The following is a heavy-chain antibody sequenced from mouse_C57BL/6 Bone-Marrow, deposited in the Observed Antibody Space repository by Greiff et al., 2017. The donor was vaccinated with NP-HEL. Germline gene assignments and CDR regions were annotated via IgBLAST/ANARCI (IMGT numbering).Heavy chain of an antibody. CDR1: GYTFTSYG. J-gene: IGHJ2*01. V-gene: IGHV1-81*01. Sequence: VKLMESGAELARPGASVKLSCQASGYTFTSYGISWVKQRTGQGLEWIGEIYPRSGNTYYNEKFKGKATLTADKSSSTAYMELRSLTSEDSAVYVCAREAYSGDYWGQVTTLTVSS. CDR3: AREAYSGDY. CDR2: IYPRSGNT. D-gene: IGHD2-10*01.